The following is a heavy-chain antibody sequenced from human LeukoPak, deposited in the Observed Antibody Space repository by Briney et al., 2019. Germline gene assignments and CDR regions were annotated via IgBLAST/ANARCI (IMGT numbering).Heavy chain of an antibody. CDR2: IYYSGST. J-gene: IGHJ4*02. Sequence: KPSETLSLTCTVSGGSISRGGYYWSWIRQPAGKGLEWIGYIYYSGSTNYNPSLKSRVTISVDTSKNQFSLKMNSVTAADTAVYYCARGAPSGYYYCDFWGQGTLVTVSS. CDR1: GGSISRGGYY. D-gene: IGHD3-22*01. V-gene: IGHV4-61*10. CDR3: ARGAPSGYYYCDF.